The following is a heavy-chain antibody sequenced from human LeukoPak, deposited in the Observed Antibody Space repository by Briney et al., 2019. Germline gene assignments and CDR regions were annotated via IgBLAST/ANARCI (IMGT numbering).Heavy chain of an antibody. CDR1: GFTFSSYW. CDR3: ARDVGYFRFDY. D-gene: IGHD5-18*01. Sequence: AGGSLRLSCAASGFTFSSYWMNWARQAPGKGLEWVASINHNGNVNYYVDSVKGRFTISRDNAKNSLYLQMNNLRAEDTAVYYCARDVGYFRFDYWGQGTLVTVSS. CDR2: INHNGNVN. V-gene: IGHV3-7*01. J-gene: IGHJ4*02.